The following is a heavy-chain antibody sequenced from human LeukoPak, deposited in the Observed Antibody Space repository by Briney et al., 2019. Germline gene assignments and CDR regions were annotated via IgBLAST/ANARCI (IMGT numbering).Heavy chain of an antibody. CDR2: VYYSGST. D-gene: IGHD1-1*01. J-gene: IGHJ3*02. CDR1: RGSISTYF. CDR3: ARDSRTTTAFDI. Sequence: SETLSLTCTVSRGSISTYFWSWIRQPPGKGLEWIGYVYYSGSTNYNPSLKSRVTISVDTSKNQFSLKLSSVTAADTAVYHCARDSRTTTAFDIWGQGTMVTVSS. V-gene: IGHV4-59*01.